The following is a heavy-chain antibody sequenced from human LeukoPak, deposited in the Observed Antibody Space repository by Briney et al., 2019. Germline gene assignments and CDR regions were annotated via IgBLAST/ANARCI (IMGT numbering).Heavy chain of an antibody. CDR2: ISSTSTYI. CDR3: ASTRPSAL. Sequence: PGGSLRLSCAASGFTFRSYSMNWVRQAPGKGLEWVSAISSTSTYIFYADSVKGRFTISRDNAKNSLYLQMNSLRAEDTAVYYCASTRPSALWGQGTLVTVSS. D-gene: IGHD6-6*01. J-gene: IGHJ4*02. V-gene: IGHV3-21*01. CDR1: GFTFRSYS.